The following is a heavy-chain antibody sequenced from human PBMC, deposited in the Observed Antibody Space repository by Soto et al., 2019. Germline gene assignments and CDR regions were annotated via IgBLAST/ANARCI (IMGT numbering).Heavy chain of an antibody. CDR3: VKESRSGGSW. CDR1: GFTFSDSW. CDR2: INRDGTMT. V-gene: IGHV3-7*01. Sequence: EVQLVESGGGLVQPGGSLRLSCVASGFTFSDSWMTWVRQVPGKGLEWVANINRDGTMTNYVDSMGGRFAISRDNPRSSVYLHTTNLRTEDTAIYHCVKESRSGGSWWGQGTLVTVSS. J-gene: IGHJ4*02. D-gene: IGHD2-15*01.